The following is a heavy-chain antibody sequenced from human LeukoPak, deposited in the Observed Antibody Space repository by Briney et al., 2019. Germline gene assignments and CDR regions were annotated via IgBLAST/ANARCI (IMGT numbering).Heavy chain of an antibody. V-gene: IGHV1-69*13. Sequence: SVKVSCKASGGTFSSYAISWVRQAPGQGLEWMGGIIPIFGTANYAQKFQGRVTITADESTSTAYMELSSLRSEDTAVYYCASAGGYYYDSSGYSSPDYWGQGTLVTVSS. D-gene: IGHD3-22*01. CDR3: ASAGGYYYDSSGYSSPDY. J-gene: IGHJ4*02. CDR1: GGTFSSYA. CDR2: IIPIFGTA.